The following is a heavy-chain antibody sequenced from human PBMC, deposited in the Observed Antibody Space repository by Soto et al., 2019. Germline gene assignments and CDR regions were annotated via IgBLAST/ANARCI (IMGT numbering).Heavy chain of an antibody. CDR2: ISYDGSNK. Sequence: LRVWNRASGVRFSSYGVHWVRQAPGKGLEWVAVISYDGSNKYYADSVKDRFTISRDNSKKTLYLQMNSLRADDTAVYYCAAGQYFFDYPGQGTLVTLPS. D-gene: IGHD1-1*01. J-gene: IGHJ4*02. V-gene: IGHV3-30*03. CDR3: AAGQYFFDY. CDR1: GVRFSSYG.